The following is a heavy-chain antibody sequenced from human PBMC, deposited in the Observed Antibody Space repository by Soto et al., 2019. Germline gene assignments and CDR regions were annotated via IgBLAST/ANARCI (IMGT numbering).Heavy chain of an antibody. CDR1: GGSISSGGYY. Sequence: SETLSLTCTVSGGSISSGGYYWSWIRQHPGKGLEWIGYIYYSGSTYYNPSLKSRVTISVDTSKNQFSLKLSSVTAADTAVYYWARVINMITLGGVIVKEPGFDPWGQETLVTVPS. CDR3: ARVINMITLGGVIVKEPGFDP. J-gene: IGHJ5*02. D-gene: IGHD3-16*02. V-gene: IGHV4-31*03. CDR2: IYYSGST.